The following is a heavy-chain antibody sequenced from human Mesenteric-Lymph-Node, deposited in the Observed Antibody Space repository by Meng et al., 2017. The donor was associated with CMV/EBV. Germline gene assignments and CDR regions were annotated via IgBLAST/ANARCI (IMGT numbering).Heavy chain of an antibody. CDR1: GYSISSGRNY. CDR2: IHHTGTT. Sequence: SETLSLTCTLSGYSISSGRNYWTWVRQHPGKGLEWIGYIHHTGTTYYNPSLKSRLTISIDTSKNQFSLKVNSVTAADTAVHYCARAPDSDYFDYWGQGALVTVSS. J-gene: IGHJ4*02. D-gene: IGHD1-14*01. CDR3: ARAPDSDYFDY. V-gene: IGHV4-31*03.